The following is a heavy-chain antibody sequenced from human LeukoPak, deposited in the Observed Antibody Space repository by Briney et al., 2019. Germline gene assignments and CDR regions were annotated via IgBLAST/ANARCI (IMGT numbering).Heavy chain of an antibody. D-gene: IGHD5-12*01. V-gene: IGHV3-23*01. J-gene: IGHJ4*02. CDR1: GGTFSSYA. CDR3: AKSYNGYESKPDY. CDR2: ISNSGGRT. Sequence: SCKASGGTFSSYAMSWVRQAPGKGLEWVSSISNSGGRTFYTDSVKGRFTISRDNSKITLYLQMNSLRAEDTAVYYCAKSYNGYESKPDYWGQGTLVTVSS.